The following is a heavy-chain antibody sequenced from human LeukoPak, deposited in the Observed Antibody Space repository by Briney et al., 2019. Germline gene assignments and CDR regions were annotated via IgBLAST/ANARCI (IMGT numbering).Heavy chain of an antibody. Sequence: GSSVKVSCKASGGTFSSYAISWVRQAPGQGLEWMGGIIPIFGTANYAQKFQGRVTITADESTSTAYMELSSLRSDDTAVYYCARALGSWHYMDVWGKGTTVTVSS. CDR1: GGTFSSYA. D-gene: IGHD6-13*01. V-gene: IGHV1-69*01. J-gene: IGHJ6*03. CDR3: ARALGSWHYMDV. CDR2: IIPIFGTA.